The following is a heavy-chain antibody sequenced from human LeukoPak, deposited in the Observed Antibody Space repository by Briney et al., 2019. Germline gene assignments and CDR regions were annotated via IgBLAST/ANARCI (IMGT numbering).Heavy chain of an antibody. CDR2: ISYDGSNK. CDR3: ARAGIMITCGGDTEYYFDY. Sequence: GGSLRLSCAASGFTFSSYGMHWVRQAPGKGLEWVAVISYDGSNKYYADSVKGRFTISRDNSKNTLYLQMNSLRAEDTAVYYCARAGIMITCGGDTEYYFDYWGQGTLDTVSS. V-gene: IGHV3-30*03. CDR1: GFTFSSYG. J-gene: IGHJ4*02. D-gene: IGHD3-16*01.